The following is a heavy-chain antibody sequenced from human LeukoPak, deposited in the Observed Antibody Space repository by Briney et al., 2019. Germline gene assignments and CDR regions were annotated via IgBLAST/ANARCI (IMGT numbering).Heavy chain of an antibody. CDR1: GFTFSSYW. Sequence: SGGSLRLSCAASGFTFSSYWMSWVRQAPGKGLEWVANIKQDGSEKYYVDSVKGRFTISRDNAKNSLYLQMNSLRAEDTAVYYCARDGGLDKITMVRGVIIGSTWFDPWGQGTLVTVSS. J-gene: IGHJ5*02. CDR2: IKQDGSEK. D-gene: IGHD3-10*01. V-gene: IGHV3-7*01. CDR3: ARDGGLDKITMVRGVIIGSTWFDP.